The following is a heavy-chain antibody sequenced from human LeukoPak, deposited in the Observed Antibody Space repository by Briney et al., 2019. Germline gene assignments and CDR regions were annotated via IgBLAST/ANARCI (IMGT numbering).Heavy chain of an antibody. CDR3: ARDRGARYYDY. CDR2: IWYDGSKQ. Sequence: QAGGSLRLSCAASXFTFRNHVMHWVRQAPGKGLEWVAIIWYDGSKQYYADSVKGRFTISRDNSKDTLYLQMNSLRDEDTAVYYCARDRGARYYDYWGQGTEVSVSS. V-gene: IGHV3-33*01. CDR1: XFTFRNHV. J-gene: IGHJ4*02. D-gene: IGHD3-10*01.